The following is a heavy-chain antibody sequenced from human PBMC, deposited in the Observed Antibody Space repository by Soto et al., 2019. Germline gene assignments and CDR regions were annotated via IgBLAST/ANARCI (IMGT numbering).Heavy chain of an antibody. Sequence: QVQLAQSGGEVRKPGASVKVSCKASGDTITNYGISWVRQAPGQGLEWMGWISFYNGNTKYAQNLQGRVTLTTDTSTSTAYMELRSLRSADTAVYYCERKTRIAVAGKESWGQGTLVTVSS. CDR3: ERKTRIAVAGKES. D-gene: IGHD6-19*01. CDR1: GDTITNYG. CDR2: ISFYNGNT. J-gene: IGHJ4*02. V-gene: IGHV1-18*01.